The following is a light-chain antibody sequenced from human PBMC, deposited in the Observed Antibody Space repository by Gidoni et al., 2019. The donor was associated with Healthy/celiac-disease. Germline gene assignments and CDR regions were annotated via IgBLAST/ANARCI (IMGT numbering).Light chain of an antibody. Sequence: EIVLTQSPATLPLSPGEKATLSCRASQSVSSYLAWSQQKPGQALRLLIYDASNWATGIPARFSGSGSGTDVTLTISSLEPEDFAVYYCQQRSNWPPLTFGGGTKVEIK. V-gene: IGKV3-11*01. CDR2: DAS. J-gene: IGKJ4*01. CDR1: QSVSSY. CDR3: QQRSNWPPLT.